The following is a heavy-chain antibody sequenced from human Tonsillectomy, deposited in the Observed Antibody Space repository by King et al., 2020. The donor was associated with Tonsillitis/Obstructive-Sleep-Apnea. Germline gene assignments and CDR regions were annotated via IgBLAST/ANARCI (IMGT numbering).Heavy chain of an antibody. Sequence: QLVQSGAEVKKPGASVKVSCKASSYTFTSYGISWVRQAPGQGLEWMGWISAYNGNTNYAQKLQGRVTMTTDTSTSTAYMELRSLRSDDTAVYYCARDEKRDTAKEPPGIDYWGQGTLVTVSS. D-gene: IGHD5-18*01. V-gene: IGHV1-18*01. CDR1: SYTFTSYG. CDR3: ARDEKRDTAKEPPGIDY. J-gene: IGHJ4*02. CDR2: ISAYNGNT.